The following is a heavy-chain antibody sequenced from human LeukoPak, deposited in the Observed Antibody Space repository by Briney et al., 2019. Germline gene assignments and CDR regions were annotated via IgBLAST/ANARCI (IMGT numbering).Heavy chain of an antibody. CDR2: ISTKSKAI. D-gene: IGHD3-9*01. CDR3: VRDQDWAFDY. Sequence: PGGSLRLSCAASGFTFSSYTMNWIRQAPGKGLEWISFISTKSKAIYYADSVKGRFTISRDNARNLLHLQMNSLGAEDTALYFCVRDQDWAFDYWGQGTLVTVSS. J-gene: IGHJ4*02. CDR1: GFTFSSYT. V-gene: IGHV3-48*01.